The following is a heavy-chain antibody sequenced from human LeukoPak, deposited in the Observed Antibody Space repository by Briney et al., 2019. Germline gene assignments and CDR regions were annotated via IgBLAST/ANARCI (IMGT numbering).Heavy chain of an antibody. D-gene: IGHD4-11*01. CDR1: GYSFTSYW. Sequence: GESLKISCKGSGYSFTSYWISWVRQMPGEGLEWMGRIDPSDSYTNYSPSFQGHVTISADKSISTAYLQWSSLKASDTAMYYCARLTVTTFDYYYYGMDVWGQGTTVTVSS. J-gene: IGHJ6*02. V-gene: IGHV5-10-1*01. CDR2: IDPSDSYT. CDR3: ARLTVTTFDYYYYGMDV.